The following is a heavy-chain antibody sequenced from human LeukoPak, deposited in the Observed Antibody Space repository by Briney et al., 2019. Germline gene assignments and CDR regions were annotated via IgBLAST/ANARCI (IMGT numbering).Heavy chain of an antibody. CDR3: ARGGMVRGITRYYFDY. V-gene: IGHV4-59*08. J-gene: IGHJ4*02. Sequence: SETLSLTCTVSGGSISSYYWSWIRQPPGKGLEWIGYIYYSGSTNYNPSLKSRVTISVDTSKKQFSLKLSSVTAADTAVYYCARGGMVRGITRYYFDYWGQGALVTVSS. CDR2: IYYSGST. CDR1: GGSISSYY. D-gene: IGHD3-10*01.